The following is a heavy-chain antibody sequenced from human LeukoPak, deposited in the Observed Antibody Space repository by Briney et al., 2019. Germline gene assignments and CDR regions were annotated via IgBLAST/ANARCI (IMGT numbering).Heavy chain of an antibody. J-gene: IGHJ4*02. CDR2: IYPGDSDT. V-gene: IGHV5-51*01. CDR1: GYSFTNYW. D-gene: IGHD3-22*01. CDR3: VVACDSSGYYYAY. Sequence: GESLKISCKDSGYSFTNYWIGWVRQMPGKGLEWMGIIYPGDSDTRYSPSFQGQVTISADKSISTAYLQWRSLKASDTAMYYCVVACDSSGYYYAYWGQGTLVTVSS.